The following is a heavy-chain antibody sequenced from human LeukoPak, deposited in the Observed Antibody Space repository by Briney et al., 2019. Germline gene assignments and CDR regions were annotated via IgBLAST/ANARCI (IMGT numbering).Heavy chain of an antibody. V-gene: IGHV3-7*01. CDR2: IKPDGSEK. Sequence: PGGSLRLSCAASGFTFSNYWMSWVRQAPGKGLEWVAHIKPDGSEKNYVDSVKGRFTLFRDDAKNSVYLQMNSLRVEDTAVYYCATGGTGEHFDYWGQGTLVTVSS. CDR1: GFTFSNYW. D-gene: IGHD1-1*01. CDR3: ATGGTGEHFDY. J-gene: IGHJ4*02.